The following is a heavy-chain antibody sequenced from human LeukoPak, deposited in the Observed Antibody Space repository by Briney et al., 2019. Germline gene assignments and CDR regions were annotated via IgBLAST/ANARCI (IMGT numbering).Heavy chain of an antibody. CDR2: IYNSGTI. Sequence: PSETLSLTCTVSGDSIFSGRYYWNWIRQSAGKGLEWIGRIYNSGTINYNPSLKTRAIISADTSKNQISLKLNSVTAADTAVYFCARDDSWNAFDLWGQGTMVTVSS. J-gene: IGHJ3*01. CDR3: ARDDSWNAFDL. V-gene: IGHV4-61*02. D-gene: IGHD3-3*01. CDR1: GDSIFSGRYY.